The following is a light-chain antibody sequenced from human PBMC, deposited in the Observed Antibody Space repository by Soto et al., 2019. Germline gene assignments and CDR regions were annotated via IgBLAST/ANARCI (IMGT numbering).Light chain of an antibody. CDR3: QTWGTGIHVV. CDR1: SGHSSYA. CDR2: VNSDGSH. Sequence: QPVLTQWPSASASLGASVKLTCTLSSGHSSYAIAWHQQQPEKGPRYLMKVNSDGSHNKGDGIPDRFSGSGSSSGAERYLTISSLQSEDEADYYCQTWGTGIHVVFGAGTQLTVL. V-gene: IGLV4-69*01. J-gene: IGLJ2*01.